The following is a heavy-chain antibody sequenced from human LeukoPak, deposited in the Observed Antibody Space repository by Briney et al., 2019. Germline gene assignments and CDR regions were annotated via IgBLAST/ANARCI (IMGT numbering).Heavy chain of an antibody. CDR2: IKQDGSDK. V-gene: IGHV3-7*01. D-gene: IGHD2-2*01. J-gene: IGHJ6*03. CDR3: ARSSAIAYYYMDV. Sequence: PGGSLRLSCAASGFSFSGYWITWVRQTPGKGLEWVANIKQDGSDKNYVDSVKGRFTISRDNAKSSLYLQMNSLRAEDTAVYYCARSSAIAYYYMDVWGKGTTVTVSS. CDR1: GFSFSGYW.